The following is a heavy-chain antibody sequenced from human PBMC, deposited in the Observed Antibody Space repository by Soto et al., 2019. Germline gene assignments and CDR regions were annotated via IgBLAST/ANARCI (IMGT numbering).Heavy chain of an antibody. CDR3: ARDPDNWNDVGWFDP. V-gene: IGHV3-74*01. CDR2: ISSDGSST. Sequence: PGGSLRLSCAASGFTFSSYAMSWVRQAPGKGLVWVSRISSDGSSTSYADSVKGRFTISRDNAKNTLYLQMNSLRAEDTAVYYCARDPDNWNDVGWFDPWGQGTLVTVSS. D-gene: IGHD1-20*01. CDR1: GFTFSSYA. J-gene: IGHJ5*02.